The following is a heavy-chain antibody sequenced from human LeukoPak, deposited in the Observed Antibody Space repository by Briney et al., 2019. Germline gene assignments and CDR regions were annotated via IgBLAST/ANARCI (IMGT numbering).Heavy chain of an antibody. D-gene: IGHD3-10*01. J-gene: IGHJ5*02. CDR1: GGSISGYY. CDR2: IYYSGTT. CDR3: ARDETHFYGSGSSNWFDP. Sequence: PSETPSLTCSVSGGSISGYYWSWIRQPPGKGLEWIGYIYYSGTTIYNPSLKSRLTISLDTSKNQFSLNLSSVTAADTAVYYCARDETHFYGSGSSNWFDPWGQGILVTVSS. V-gene: IGHV4-59*12.